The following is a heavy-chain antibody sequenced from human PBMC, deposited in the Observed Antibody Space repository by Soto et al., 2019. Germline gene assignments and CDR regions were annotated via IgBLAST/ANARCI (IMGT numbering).Heavy chain of an antibody. Sequence: QVQLQESGPGLVKPSETLSLTCTVSGGSISSYYWSWIRQPAGKGLEWIGRIYTSGSTNYNPSLKSRVTISVDTSKNQFSLKLSSVTAADTAVYYCARDYLLEWPQIRHYYYYGMDVWGQGTTVTVSS. D-gene: IGHD3-3*01. J-gene: IGHJ6*02. CDR2: IYTSGST. CDR3: ARDYLLEWPQIRHYYYYGMDV. CDR1: GGSISSYY. V-gene: IGHV4-4*07.